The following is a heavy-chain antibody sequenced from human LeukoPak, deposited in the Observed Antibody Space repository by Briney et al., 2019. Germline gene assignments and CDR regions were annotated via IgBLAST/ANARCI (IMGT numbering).Heavy chain of an antibody. CDR1: GGSFSGYY. CDR3: ASVYCSGGSCYSRYFDY. V-gene: IGHV4-34*01. D-gene: IGHD2-15*01. CDR2: INHSGST. Sequence: SETLSLTCAVYGGSFSGYYWSWIRQPPGKGLEWIGEINHSGSTNYNPSLKSRVTILVDTSKNQFSLKLSSVTAADTAVYYCASVYCSGGSCYSRYFDYWGQGTLVTVSS. J-gene: IGHJ4*02.